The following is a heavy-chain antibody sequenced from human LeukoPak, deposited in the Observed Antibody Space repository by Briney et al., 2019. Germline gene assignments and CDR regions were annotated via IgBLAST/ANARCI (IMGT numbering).Heavy chain of an antibody. CDR3: ASFDFWGGPDY. CDR2: ISSSSSYI. Sequence: GGSLRLSCAASGFAFSSYSMNWVRQAPGKRLEWVSSISSSSSYIYYADSVKGRFTISRDNAKNSLYLQMNSLRAEDTAVYYCASFDFWGGPDYWGQGTLVTVSS. V-gene: IGHV3-21*01. J-gene: IGHJ4*02. CDR1: GFAFSSYS. D-gene: IGHD3-3*01.